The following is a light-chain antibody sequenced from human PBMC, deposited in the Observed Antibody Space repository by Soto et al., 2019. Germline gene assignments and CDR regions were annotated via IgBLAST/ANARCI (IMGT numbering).Light chain of an antibody. V-gene: IGLV1-40*01. Sequence: QAVVTQPPSVSGAPGQRVTISCTGSSSNIGAGYDVHWYQQLPGTAPKLLIYGNSNRPSGVPDRFSGSKSGTSASLAITGLQAEDEADYYCQSYDSSLSGSEVFGTGTKLTV. CDR2: GNS. J-gene: IGLJ1*01. CDR1: SSNIGAGYD. CDR3: QSYDSSLSGSEV.